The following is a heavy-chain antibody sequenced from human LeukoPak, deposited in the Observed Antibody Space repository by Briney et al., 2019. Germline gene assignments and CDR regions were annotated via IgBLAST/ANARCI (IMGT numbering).Heavy chain of an antibody. Sequence: ASVKVSCKASGYSFSSHDINWVRQATGQGLEWMGRINPNSGGTNYAPKFQDRVAMTRDTSNSTAYMELSRLRSDDTAVYYCARHSDSAGFARWGQGSLVIVSS. CDR1: GYSFSSHD. CDR2: INPNSGGT. V-gene: IGHV1-2*06. CDR3: ARHSDSAGFAR. J-gene: IGHJ4*02. D-gene: IGHD4-11*01.